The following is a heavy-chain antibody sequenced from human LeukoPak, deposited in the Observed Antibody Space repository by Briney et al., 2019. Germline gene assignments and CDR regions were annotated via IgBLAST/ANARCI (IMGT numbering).Heavy chain of an antibody. J-gene: IGHJ4*02. CDR2: IWYYGNNK. Sequence: PGGSLTLSCAASGFSFSSYGMHWVRQDPGKGLEWVAFIWYYGNNKYYADSVKGRFTISTEDAKNTLYLQMNSLRAEATAVYYCARDSPAGSNWRSEPTFDYWGQGNLVTVSS. D-gene: IGHD1-26*01. CDR3: ARDSPAGSNWRSEPTFDY. V-gene: IGHV3-33*01. CDR1: GFSFSSYG.